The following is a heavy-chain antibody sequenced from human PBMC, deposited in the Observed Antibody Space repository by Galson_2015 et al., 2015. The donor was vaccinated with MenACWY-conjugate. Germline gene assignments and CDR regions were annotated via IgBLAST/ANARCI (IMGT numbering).Heavy chain of an antibody. Sequence: SLRLSCAASDFTFSAYHMNWVRQAPGKGLQWISFISGSGSITYYADSVKGRFIISRDNSKNTLYLQMSSLRAEDTAVYYCVKGWQQLGDIWGQGTMVTVSS. CDR1: DFTFSAYH. D-gene: IGHD6-13*01. CDR3: VKGWQQLGDI. V-gene: IGHV3-23*01. J-gene: IGHJ3*02. CDR2: ISGSGSIT.